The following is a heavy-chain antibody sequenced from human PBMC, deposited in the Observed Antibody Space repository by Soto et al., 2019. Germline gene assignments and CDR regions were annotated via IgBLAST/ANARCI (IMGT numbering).Heavy chain of an antibody. CDR1: GFTFSSYA. V-gene: IGHV3-30-3*02. J-gene: IGHJ6*02. CDR2: ISYDGSNK. CDR3: AKSLRRTYYYYGMDV. Sequence: VQLVESGGGLVQPGGSLRLSCAASGFTFSSYAMHWVRQAPGKGLEWVAVISYDGSNKYYADSVKGRFTISRDNSKNTLYLQMNSLRAEDTALYYCAKSLRRTYYYYGMDVWGQGTTVTVSS.